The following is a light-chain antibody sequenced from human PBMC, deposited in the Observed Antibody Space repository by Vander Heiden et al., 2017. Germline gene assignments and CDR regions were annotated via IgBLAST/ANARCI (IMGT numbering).Light chain of an antibody. V-gene: IGKV1-39*01. CDR3: QQSHIAPRT. J-gene: IGKJ2*02. CDR2: TAS. CDR1: QTISSY. Sequence: DIQMTPSPSSLSASVGDRVTITCRASQTISSYLTWYQRKPGQAPKLLIYTASTLQSGVPSRFSGSGSGTHFTLTISSLQREDFATYYCQQSHIAPRTFGQGTKLEIK.